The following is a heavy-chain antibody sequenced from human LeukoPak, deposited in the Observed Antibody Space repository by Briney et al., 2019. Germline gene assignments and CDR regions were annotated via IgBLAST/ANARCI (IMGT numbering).Heavy chain of an antibody. Sequence: ATVKISCKVSGYTFTDYYMHWVLQAPGKGLEWMGLVDPEDGETIYAEKFQGRVTITADTSTDTAYMELSSLRSEDTAVYYCATGYDFWSGFRYYMDVWGKGTTVTVSS. CDR3: ATGYDFWSGFRYYMDV. D-gene: IGHD3-3*01. CDR2: VDPEDGET. J-gene: IGHJ6*03. V-gene: IGHV1-69-2*01. CDR1: GYTFTDYY.